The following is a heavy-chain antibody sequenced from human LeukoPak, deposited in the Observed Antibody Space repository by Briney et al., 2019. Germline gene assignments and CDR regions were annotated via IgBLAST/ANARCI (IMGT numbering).Heavy chain of an antibody. V-gene: IGHV3-73*01. CDR2: IRSKANSYAT. CDR3: TRPGAVAGSRISDY. CDR1: GFTFSGSA. D-gene: IGHD6-13*01. Sequence: PGGSLRLSCAASGFTFSGSAMHWVRQASGKGLEWVGRIRSKANSYATAYAASVKGRFTISRDDSKNTAYLQMNSLKTEDTAVYYCTRPGAVAGSRISDYWGQGTLVTVSS. J-gene: IGHJ4*02.